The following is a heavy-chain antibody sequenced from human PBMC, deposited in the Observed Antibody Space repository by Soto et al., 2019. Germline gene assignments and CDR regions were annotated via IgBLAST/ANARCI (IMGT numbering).Heavy chain of an antibody. V-gene: IGHV3-9*01. CDR1: GFTFDDYA. Sequence: EVQLVESGGGLVQPGRSLRLSCAASGFTFDDYAMHWVRQAPGKGLEWVSGISWNSGSIGYADSVKGRFTISRDNAKNSLYLQMNSLRAEDTALYYCAKASIAARQPFPAFDIWGQGTMVTVSS. CDR3: AKASIAARQPFPAFDI. CDR2: ISWNSGSI. J-gene: IGHJ3*02. D-gene: IGHD6-6*01.